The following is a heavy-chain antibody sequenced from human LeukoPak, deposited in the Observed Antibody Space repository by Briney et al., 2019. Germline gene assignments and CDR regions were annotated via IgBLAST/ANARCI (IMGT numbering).Heavy chain of an antibody. CDR2: IYYSGST. V-gene: IGHV4-61*08. Sequence: SETLSLTCTVSGGSISSGDYYWNWIRQPPGKGLEWIGYIYYSGSTNYNPSLKSRVTMSVDTSKNQFSLKLTSVTAADTAVYYCARDLSRPDLYGSGSYYNAFDIWGQGTMVTVSS. CDR3: ARDLSRPDLYGSGSYYNAFDI. CDR1: GGSISSGDYY. D-gene: IGHD3-10*01. J-gene: IGHJ3*02.